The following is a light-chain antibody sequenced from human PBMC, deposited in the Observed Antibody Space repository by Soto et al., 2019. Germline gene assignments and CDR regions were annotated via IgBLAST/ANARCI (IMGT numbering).Light chain of an antibody. CDR2: VAS. V-gene: IGKV3-15*01. CDR3: QQYHDWPPT. J-gene: IGKJ1*01. Sequence: EIVMTQSPATLSLSPGERATLSCRASQSVNSALAWYQQKPDQVPRLVVYVASTRATGIPARFSGSASGTEFTHTISSLQSEDFAVYYCQQYHDWPPTFGQGTKVDIK. CDR1: QSVNSA.